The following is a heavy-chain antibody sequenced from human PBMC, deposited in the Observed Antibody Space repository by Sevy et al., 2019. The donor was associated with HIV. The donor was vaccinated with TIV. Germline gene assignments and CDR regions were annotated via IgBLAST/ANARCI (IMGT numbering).Heavy chain of an antibody. V-gene: IGHV3-11*04. D-gene: IGHD3-16*01. CDR1: GFTFGDYY. CDR3: ARDLGGVTNQCSYYYMDV. CDR2: IDRSGSDL. J-gene: IGHJ6*03. Sequence: GRSLRLSCEASGFTFGDYYMSWIRQAPGKGLEWISYIDRSGSDLYYADSVKGRFTISRDNGKKSLYLQMRSLRTDDTAVYYCARDLGGVTNQCSYYYMDVWGKGTTVTVSS.